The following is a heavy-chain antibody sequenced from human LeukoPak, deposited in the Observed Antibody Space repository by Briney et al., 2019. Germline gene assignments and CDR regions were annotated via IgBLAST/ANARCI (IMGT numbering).Heavy chain of an antibody. J-gene: IGHJ3*02. D-gene: IGHD3-22*01. V-gene: IGHV3-11*01. CDR3: ARTSSSGYYYRDAIDI. CDR2: IRGSGGDS. Sequence: GGSLRLSCAASGFTFSDYDMSWIRQAPGKGLEWVAYIRGSGGDSYHTDSVKGRFTISRDNAKTSVYLQMNSLRAEDTAVYYCARTSSSGYYYRDAIDIWGQGTMVTVSP. CDR1: GFTFSDYD.